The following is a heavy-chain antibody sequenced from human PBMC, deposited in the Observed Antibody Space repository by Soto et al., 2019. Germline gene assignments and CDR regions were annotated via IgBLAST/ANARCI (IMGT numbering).Heavy chain of an antibody. J-gene: IGHJ6*04. V-gene: IGHV1-69*12. CDR3: GGVRTRYYCCGMDV. CDR1: GGTFSSYA. Sequence: QVQLVQSGAEVKKPGSSVKVSCKASGGTFSSYAISWVRQAPGQGLEWMGGIIPIFGTANYAQKFXGXVXXTADESTSTAYMELSSLRSEDTAVYYCGGVRTRYYCCGMDVWGEGTTVTVSS. CDR2: IIPIFGTA. D-gene: IGHD3-10*01.